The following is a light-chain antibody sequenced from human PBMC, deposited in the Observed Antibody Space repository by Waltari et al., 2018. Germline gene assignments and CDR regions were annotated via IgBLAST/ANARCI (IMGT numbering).Light chain of an antibody. CDR2: GAS. CDR1: QSITSNY. CDR3: QQYGNSPFT. Sequence: EVVLTQSPGTLSLSPGETATLSCRASQSITSNYLAWYQQKPGHAPRLLIYGASNRATGIPDRFSGSGSGTDFTLTISGLEPEDFAVFSCQQYGNSPFTFGQGTRVEIK. V-gene: IGKV3-20*01. J-gene: IGKJ2*01.